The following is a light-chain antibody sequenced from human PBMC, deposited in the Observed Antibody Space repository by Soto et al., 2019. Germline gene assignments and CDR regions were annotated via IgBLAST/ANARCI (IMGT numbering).Light chain of an antibody. V-gene: IGLV2-8*01. CDR1: TSDIGGYNY. CDR2: ELT. Sequence: QSALTQPPSASGSPGQSVTISCTGTTSDIGGYNYVSWYQQRPGKAPKLIICELTRRPSGVPDRIFGSKYDTTASLTVFALQAGDEADYYCSSFAGTTSFVFGTGTKVTVL. CDR3: SSFAGTTSFV. J-gene: IGLJ1*01.